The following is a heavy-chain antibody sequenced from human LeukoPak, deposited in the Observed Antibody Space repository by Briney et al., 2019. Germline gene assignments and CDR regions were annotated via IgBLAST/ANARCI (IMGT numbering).Heavy chain of an antibody. J-gene: IGHJ3*02. CDR3: ARDTVTYYYGSGSAPGAFDI. CDR2: ISAGSGAIT. V-gene: IGHV3-23*01. CDR1: GFTFSSYA. Sequence: AGGSLRLSCAASGFTFSSYAMSWVRQAPGRGLEWVSAISAGSGAITYYADSVKGRFTISRDNSKSTLYLQMNSLRAEDTAVYYCARDTVTYYYGSGSAPGAFDIWGQGTMVTVSS. D-gene: IGHD3-10*01.